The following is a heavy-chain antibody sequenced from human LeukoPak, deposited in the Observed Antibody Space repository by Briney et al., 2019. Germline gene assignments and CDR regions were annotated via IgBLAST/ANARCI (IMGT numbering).Heavy chain of an antibody. CDR1: GFTFSSYG. D-gene: IGHD6-13*01. CDR3: ARGPRRSSWSGGWFDP. J-gene: IGHJ5*02. V-gene: IGHV3-33*01. CDR2: IWYDGSNK. Sequence: GGSLRLSCAASGFTFSSYGMHWVRQAPGKGLEWVAVIWYDGSNKYYADSVKGRFTISRDNSKNTLYLQMNSLRAEDTAVYYCARGPRRSSWSGGWFDPWGQGTLVTVSS.